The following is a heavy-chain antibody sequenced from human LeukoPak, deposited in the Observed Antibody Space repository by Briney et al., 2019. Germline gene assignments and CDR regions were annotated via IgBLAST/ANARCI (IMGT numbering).Heavy chain of an antibody. D-gene: IGHD6-13*01. Sequence: PGGSLRLSCATSGLTFSMSAMHWVRLAPGKGLDWVAVISFDGGNKFYADSVKGRFSISRDNSKNTLYLQMNSLGLDDTAVYFCARGRAGIAAAGFDYWGQGTLVTVSS. CDR1: GLTFSMSA. V-gene: IGHV3-30-3*01. J-gene: IGHJ4*02. CDR3: ARGRAGIAAAGFDY. CDR2: ISFDGGNK.